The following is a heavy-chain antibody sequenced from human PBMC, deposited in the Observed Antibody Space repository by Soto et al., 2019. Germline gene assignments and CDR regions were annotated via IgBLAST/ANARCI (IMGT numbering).Heavy chain of an antibody. Sequence: SETLSLTCTVSGDSIISSNYYWAWIRQSPGKGLEWIGNMYYSGSTYYNLSLKSRVTMSVDTSKNQFSLKISSVTAADTSVYYCARSVVIPAAPDYYNYYGVDVWGQGTTVT. CDR2: MYYSGST. V-gene: IGHV4-39*01. CDR1: GDSIISSNYY. D-gene: IGHD2-2*01. J-gene: IGHJ6*02. CDR3: ARSVVIPAAPDYYNYYGVDV.